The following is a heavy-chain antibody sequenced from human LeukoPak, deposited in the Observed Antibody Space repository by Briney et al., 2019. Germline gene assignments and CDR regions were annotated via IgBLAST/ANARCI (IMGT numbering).Heavy chain of an antibody. CDR2: ISSGSTI. Sequence: GGSLRLSCAASGFIFSSYSMNWVRQAPGKGLEWVSYISSGSTIYYADSVKGRFTISRDNAKNSLYLQMNSLRAEDTAVYYCAREHPGGGLGELSLYDYWGQGTLVTVSS. J-gene: IGHJ4*02. CDR1: GFIFSSYS. V-gene: IGHV3-48*04. CDR3: AREHPGGGLGELSLYDY. D-gene: IGHD3-16*02.